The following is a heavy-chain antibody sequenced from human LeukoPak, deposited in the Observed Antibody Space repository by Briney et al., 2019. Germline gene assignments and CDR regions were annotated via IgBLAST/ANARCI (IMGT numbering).Heavy chain of an antibody. CDR2: ISVSGGT. Sequence: GGSLRLSCAASGFTFSSYAMSWVRQAPGKGLEWVSSISVSGGTYYADSVQGRFTISRDNSKNTLYLQMNSLRAEDTAVYYCAKRRTHQEYYFDYWGQGTLVTVSS. V-gene: IGHV3-23*01. J-gene: IGHJ4*02. CDR1: GFTFSSYA. CDR3: AKRRTHQEYYFDY.